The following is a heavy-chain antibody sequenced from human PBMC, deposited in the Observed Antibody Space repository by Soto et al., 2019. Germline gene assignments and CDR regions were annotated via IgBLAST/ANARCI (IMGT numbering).Heavy chain of an antibody. CDR3: AKRGVDTFGGSY. CDR1: GFTFSSFW. CDR2: INTDGSST. V-gene: IGHV3-74*01. D-gene: IGHD3-10*01. Sequence: EVQLVETGGGLVQPGGSLRLSCAVSGFTFSSFWMHWVRQAPGEGLVWVSRINTDGSSTSYADSVKGRFTISRDNAKNTLYLQMNSLRGEDTGMYYCAKRGVDTFGGSYWGQGTLVTVSS. J-gene: IGHJ4*02.